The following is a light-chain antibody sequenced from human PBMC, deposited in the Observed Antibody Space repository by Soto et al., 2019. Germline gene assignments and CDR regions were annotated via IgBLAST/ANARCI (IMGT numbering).Light chain of an antibody. CDR2: ENN. CDR3: QSYDSDFVV. Sequence: NFMLTQPHSVSESPGKKLSISCTRSSGSIANNYVQWSQQRPGSAPTTVIYENNQRLSGVPDRFSGSTDGSSNSASLTISGLQTEDEADYYCQSYDSDFVVFGGGTKVTVL. CDR1: SGSIANNY. J-gene: IGLJ2*01. V-gene: IGLV6-57*04.